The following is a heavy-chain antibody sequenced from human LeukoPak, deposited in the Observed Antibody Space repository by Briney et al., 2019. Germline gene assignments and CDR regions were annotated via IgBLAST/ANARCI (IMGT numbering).Heavy chain of an antibody. CDR1: GFTFSSYA. V-gene: IGHV3-23*01. CDR2: ISDNGGST. Sequence: GGSLRLSCAASGFTFSSYAMSWVRQAPGKGLEWVSTISDNGGSTYYADSVKGRFTISRDNSKNTLYLQMNSLRAEDTAVYYCAKDSRRNSGSYVFDYWGQGTLVTVSS. D-gene: IGHD1-26*01. J-gene: IGHJ4*02. CDR3: AKDSRRNSGSYVFDY.